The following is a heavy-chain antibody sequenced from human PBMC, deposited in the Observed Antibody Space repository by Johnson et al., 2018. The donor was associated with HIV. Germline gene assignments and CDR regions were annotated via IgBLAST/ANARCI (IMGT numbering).Heavy chain of an antibody. J-gene: IGHJ3*02. Sequence: VQLVESGGGLVQPGGSLRLSCAASGFTFVDYGMSWVRQAPGKGLEWVSGINWNGGSTGYADSVKGRVTISRDNAKNSLYLQLNSLRAEDTALYYCARLVSSSFTHAFDIWGQGTMVTVSS. CDR2: INWNGGST. CDR1: GFTFVDYG. CDR3: ARLVSSSFTHAFDI. D-gene: IGHD3-22*01. V-gene: IGHV3-20*04.